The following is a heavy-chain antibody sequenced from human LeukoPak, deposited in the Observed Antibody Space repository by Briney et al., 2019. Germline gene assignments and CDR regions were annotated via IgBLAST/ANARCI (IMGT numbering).Heavy chain of an antibody. CDR2: IYPGDSDT. V-gene: IGHV5-51*01. D-gene: IGHD2-21*02. CDR3: ARRGDSRLFDP. J-gene: IGHJ5*02. Sequence: GESLKISCKGSGYGFTSYWIAWVRQMPGEGLEWMGIIYPGDSDTRYSPSFQGQVTISADKSINTAYLQWSSLKASDTAMYYCARRGDSRLFDPWGQGTLVTVSS. CDR1: GYGFTSYW.